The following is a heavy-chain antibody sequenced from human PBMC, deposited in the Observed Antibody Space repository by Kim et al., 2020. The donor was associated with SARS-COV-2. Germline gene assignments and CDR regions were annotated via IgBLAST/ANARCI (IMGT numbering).Heavy chain of an antibody. Sequence: SETLSLTCAVYGGSFSGYYWSWIRQPPGKGLEWIGEINHSGSTNYNPSLKSRVTISVDTSKNQFSLKLSSVTAADTAVYYCARLFGSPRQWLVHYYYYGMDVWGQGTTVTVSS. D-gene: IGHD6-19*01. CDR3: ARLFGSPRQWLVHYYYYGMDV. CDR2: INHSGST. V-gene: IGHV4-34*01. J-gene: IGHJ6*02. CDR1: GGSFSGYY.